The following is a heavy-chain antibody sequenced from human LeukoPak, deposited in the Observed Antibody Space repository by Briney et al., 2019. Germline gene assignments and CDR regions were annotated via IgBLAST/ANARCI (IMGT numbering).Heavy chain of an antibody. CDR2: IHYSGNT. V-gene: IGHV4-30-4*01. CDR3: AIENNDYGGKKAFDY. J-gene: IGHJ4*02. CDR1: GGSSRSGDYF. D-gene: IGHD4-23*01. Sequence: PSQTLSLTRAVSGGSSRSGDYFWSWIRQPPGKGLECIVHIHYSGNTYCNPSLKSRVSISVDTSKNQFSLKLSSVTAADTAVYYCAIENNDYGGKKAFDYWGQGTLVTVSS.